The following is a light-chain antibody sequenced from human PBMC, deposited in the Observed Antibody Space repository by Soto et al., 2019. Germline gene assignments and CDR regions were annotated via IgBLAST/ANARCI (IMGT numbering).Light chain of an antibody. CDR1: QGLLYVDGNTY. J-gene: IGKJ5*01. CDR2: KIS. V-gene: IGKV2-30*01. Sequence: TQSPLTLSVSFGLASSISCWSIQGLLYVDGNTYVNWYQKRPGQSPRRLICKISNRDSGVPDRFSGGGSGTYFTLHISRVEAEDVGIYYCMQGTHWPLTFGQGTRVEIK. CDR3: MQGTHWPLT.